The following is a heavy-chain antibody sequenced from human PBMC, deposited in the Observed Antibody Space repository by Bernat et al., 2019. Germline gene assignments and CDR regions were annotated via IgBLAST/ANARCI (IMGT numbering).Heavy chain of an antibody. V-gene: IGHV4-39*01. CDR3: ARTSGWYEDY. J-gene: IGHJ4*02. CDR2: IYYSGST. D-gene: IGHD6-19*01. CDR1: GGSISSISSY. Sequence: QLQLQESGPGLVKPSETLSLTCTVSGGSISSISSYWGWIRQPPGKGLEWIGSIYYSGSTYYNPSLKSRVTISVDTSKNQFSLKLSSVTAADTAVYYCARTSGWYEDYWGQGTLVTVSS.